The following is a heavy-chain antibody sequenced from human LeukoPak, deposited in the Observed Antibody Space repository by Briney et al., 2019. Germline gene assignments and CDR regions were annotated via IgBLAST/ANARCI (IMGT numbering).Heavy chain of an antibody. D-gene: IGHD2-15*01. CDR2: FDPEDGET. V-gene: IGHV1-24*01. CDR3: ATAAMLPLTNWFDP. Sequence: ASVKVSCKVSGYTLTELSMHWVRQAPGKGLEWMGGFDPEDGETIYAQKFQGRVTMTEDTSTDTAYMELSSLRSEDTAVYYCATAAMLPLTNWFDPWGQGTLVTVSS. CDR1: GYTLTELS. J-gene: IGHJ5*02.